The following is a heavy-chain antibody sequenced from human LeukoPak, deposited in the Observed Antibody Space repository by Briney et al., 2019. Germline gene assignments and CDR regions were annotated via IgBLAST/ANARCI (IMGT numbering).Heavy chain of an antibody. Sequence: PSETLSLTCAVSGGSISSGGYSWSWIRQPPGTGLEWIVYIYYSGSTYYNPSLKSRVTISVDTSKNQFSLKLSSVTAADTAVYYCARGPLYCTNGVCHGWFDPWGQGTLVTVSS. CDR2: IYYSGST. CDR3: ARGPLYCTNGVCHGWFDP. CDR1: GGSISSGGYS. J-gene: IGHJ5*02. D-gene: IGHD2-8*01. V-gene: IGHV4-30-4*07.